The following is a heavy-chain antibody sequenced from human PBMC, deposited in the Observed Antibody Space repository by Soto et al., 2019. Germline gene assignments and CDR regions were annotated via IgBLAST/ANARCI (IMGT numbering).Heavy chain of an antibody. D-gene: IGHD4-17*01. J-gene: IGHJ6*02. CDR3: AGRWTTVVTYSWVYYYGMDV. V-gene: IGHV1-69*13. CDR2: IIPIFGTA. Sequence: ASVKVSCKASGGTFSSYAISWVRQAPGQGLEWMGGIIPIFGTANYAQKFQGRVTITADESTSTAYMELSSLRSEDTAVYYCAGRWTTVVTYSWVYYYGMDVWGQGTTVTVSS. CDR1: GGTFSSYA.